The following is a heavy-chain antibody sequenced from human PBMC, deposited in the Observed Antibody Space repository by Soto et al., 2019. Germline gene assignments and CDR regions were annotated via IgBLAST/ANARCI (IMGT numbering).Heavy chain of an antibody. CDR3: ARDHSGWYPGYYFDY. J-gene: IGHJ4*02. Sequence: GGSLRLSCAASGFTFSNFAIHWVRQAPGKGLEWVAVISYDGSNKYYADSVKGRFTISRDNSKNTLYLQMSSLRTEDTAVYYCARDHSGWYPGYYFDYWGQGTLVTAPQ. D-gene: IGHD6-19*01. V-gene: IGHV3-30-3*01. CDR2: ISYDGSNK. CDR1: GFTFSNFA.